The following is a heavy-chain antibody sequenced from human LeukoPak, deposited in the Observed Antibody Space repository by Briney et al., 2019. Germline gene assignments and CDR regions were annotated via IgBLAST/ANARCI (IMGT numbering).Heavy chain of an antibody. CDR2: IIPILGIA. J-gene: IGHJ3*02. CDR3: ARAITMIVGGAFDI. CDR1: GGTFSSYA. D-gene: IGHD3-22*01. Sequence: SVKVSCKASGGTFSSYAISWVRQAPGQGLEWMGRIIPILGIANYAQKFQGRVTITADKSTSTAYMELSSLRSEDTAVYYCARAITMIVGGAFDIWGQGTMVTVSS. V-gene: IGHV1-69*04.